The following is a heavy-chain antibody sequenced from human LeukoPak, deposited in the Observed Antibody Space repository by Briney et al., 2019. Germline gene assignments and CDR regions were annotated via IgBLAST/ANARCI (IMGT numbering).Heavy chain of an antibody. CDR3: ARVGAYYYGMDV. J-gene: IGHJ6*02. CDR1: GGSFSGYY. V-gene: IGHV4-59*01. Sequence: SETLSLTCAVYGGSFSGYYWSWIRQPPGKGLEWIGYIYYSGSTNYNPSLKSRVTISVDTSKNQFSLKLISVTAADTAVYFCARVGAYYYGMDVWGQGTTVTVSS. D-gene: IGHD4/OR15-4a*01. CDR2: IYYSGST.